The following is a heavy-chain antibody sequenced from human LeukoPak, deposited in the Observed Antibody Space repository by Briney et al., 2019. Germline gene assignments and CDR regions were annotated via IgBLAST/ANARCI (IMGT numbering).Heavy chain of an antibody. D-gene: IGHD4-17*01. Sequence: GGSLRLSCAASGFTFSSYAMSWVRQAPGKGLEWVSAISGSGGSTYYADSVKGRFTISRDNSKNTLYLQMNSLRAEDTAVYYCARDQMGNYGDYLGTGWGQGTLVTVSS. V-gene: IGHV3-23*01. CDR3: ARDQMGNYGDYLGTG. CDR1: GFTFSSYA. CDR2: ISGSGGST. J-gene: IGHJ4*02.